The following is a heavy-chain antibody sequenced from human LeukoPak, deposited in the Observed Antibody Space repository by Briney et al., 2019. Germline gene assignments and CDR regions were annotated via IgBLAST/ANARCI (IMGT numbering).Heavy chain of an antibody. V-gene: IGHV4-59*12. CDR2: VYYTGRS. CDR3: ARDSWQGDFDY. J-gene: IGHJ4*02. Sequence: SETLSLTCTVSGGSMTNYYWSWIRQPPGKGLEWIGFVYYTGRSSDNPSLKSRVTISVDTSKNQFSLKLSSVTAADTAVYYCARDSWQGDFDYWGQGTLVTVSS. CDR1: GGSMTNYY. D-gene: IGHD2-15*01.